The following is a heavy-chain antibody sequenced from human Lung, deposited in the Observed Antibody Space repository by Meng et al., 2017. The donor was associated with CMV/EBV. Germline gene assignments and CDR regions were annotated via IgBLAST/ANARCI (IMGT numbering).Heavy chain of an antibody. D-gene: IGHD3-22*01. V-gene: IGHV4-34*01. CDR3: ARGAYYFDTSGLFDY. Sequence: SXTLSLXCAVYGGSFSGYYWSWIRQPPGEGLEWIGDINHSGDTNYNASLKSRLTISVYTSKNQFSLELSSVTAADTAVYYCARGAYYFDTSGLFDYWGRGXLVTVSS. CDR2: INHSGDT. CDR1: GGSFSGYY. J-gene: IGHJ4*02.